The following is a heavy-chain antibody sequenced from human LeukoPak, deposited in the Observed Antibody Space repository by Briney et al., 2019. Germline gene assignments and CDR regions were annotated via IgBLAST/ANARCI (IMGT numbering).Heavy chain of an antibody. CDR2: ISYDGSKK. V-gene: IGHV3-30*04. CDR1: GFTFSSYA. J-gene: IGHJ4*02. CDR3: ARDAVVRGVIDYFDY. D-gene: IGHD3-10*01. Sequence: GGSLRLSCAASGFTFSSYAMHWVRQAPGKGLEWVAVISYDGSKKYYADSVKGRFTISRDNSKNTLYLQMNSLRAEDTAVYYCARDAVVRGVIDYFDYWGQGTLVTVSS.